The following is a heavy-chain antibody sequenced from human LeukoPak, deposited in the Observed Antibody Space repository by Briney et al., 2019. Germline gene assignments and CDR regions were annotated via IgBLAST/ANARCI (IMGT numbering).Heavy chain of an antibody. D-gene: IGHD2-2*01. J-gene: IGHJ3*02. CDR1: GYTFTSYY. V-gene: IGHV1-46*01. CDR2: INPSGGST. Sequence: ASVKVSCKASGYTFTSYYMHWVRQAPGQGLEWMGIINPSGGSTSYAQKFQGRVTMTRDTSTSTVYMELSRLRSDDTAVYYCARALPGVVPAAPSSGAFDIWGQGTMVTVSS. CDR3: ARALPGVVPAAPSSGAFDI.